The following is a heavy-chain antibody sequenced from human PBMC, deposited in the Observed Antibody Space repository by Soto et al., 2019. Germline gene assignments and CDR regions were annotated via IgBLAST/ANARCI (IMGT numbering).Heavy chain of an antibody. V-gene: IGHV1-46*01. CDR3: ARVVAAANYYYYGMDV. J-gene: IGHJ6*02. CDR1: GYTFTSYY. Sequence: GASVKVSCKASGYTFTSYYMHWVRQAPGQGLEWMGIINPSGGSTSYAQKFQGRVTMTRDTSTSTVYMELSSLRSEDTAVYYCARVVAAANYYYYGMDVWGQGTTVTVSS. D-gene: IGHD6-13*01. CDR2: INPSGGST.